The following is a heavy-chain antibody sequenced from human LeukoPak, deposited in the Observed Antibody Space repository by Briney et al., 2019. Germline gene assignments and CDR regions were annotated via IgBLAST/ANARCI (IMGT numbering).Heavy chain of an antibody. V-gene: IGHV4-59*01. J-gene: IGHJ4*02. D-gene: IGHD3-10*01. CDR3: ARNSVWFGELQPLDY. CDR2: IYYSGST. Sequence: PSETLSLTCTVSGGSISSYYWSWIRQPPGKGLEWIGYIYYSGSTNYNPSLKSRVTISVDTSKNQFSLKLSSVTAADTAVYYCARNSVWFGELQPLDYWGQGTLVTVSS. CDR1: GGSISSYY.